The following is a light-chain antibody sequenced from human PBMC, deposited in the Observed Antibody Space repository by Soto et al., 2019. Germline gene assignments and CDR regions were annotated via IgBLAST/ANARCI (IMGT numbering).Light chain of an antibody. CDR2: EVT. CDR3: TSYTTGRIGV. Sequence: QSALTQPASVSGSPGQSITISCTGSSGDVGHYNYVSWYQQHPGKAPKLIIYEVTNRPSGVSNRFSGSKSGNTASLIISGLQAEDEDDYYCTSYTTGRIGVFGGGTKLTVL. CDR1: SGDVGHYNY. V-gene: IGLV2-14*01. J-gene: IGLJ3*02.